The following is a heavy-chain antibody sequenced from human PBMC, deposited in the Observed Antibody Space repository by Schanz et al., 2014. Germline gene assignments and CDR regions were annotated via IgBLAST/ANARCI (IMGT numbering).Heavy chain of an antibody. Sequence: QAQLVESGGGVVQPGRSLRLSCAASGFAFRSYAMHWVRQAPGKGLEWAALISHDGNNKHYVDSVEGRFTISRDNSKKTLYLQMNSLRAEDTAVYFCAKESEIVVVVGTSMSGDFHHWGQGTLVTVSS. CDR3: AKESEIVVVVGTSMSGDFHH. CDR2: ISHDGNNK. J-gene: IGHJ1*01. D-gene: IGHD2-15*01. V-gene: IGHV3-30-3*01. CDR1: GFAFRSYA.